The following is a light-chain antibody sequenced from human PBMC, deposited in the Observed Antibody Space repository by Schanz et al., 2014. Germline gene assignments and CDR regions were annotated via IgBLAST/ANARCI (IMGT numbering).Light chain of an antibody. CDR3: QQFGKLPWT. CDR1: QSLSSDY. Sequence: EIVLTQSPGTLSLSPGERATLSCRASQSLSSDYLAWYQQRPGQAPRLLIYGASSRATGTPDRFSGSGSGTDFTLTISRMEPEDFAVFYCQQFGKLPWTFGQGTKVEIK. J-gene: IGKJ1*01. CDR2: GAS. V-gene: IGKV3-20*01.